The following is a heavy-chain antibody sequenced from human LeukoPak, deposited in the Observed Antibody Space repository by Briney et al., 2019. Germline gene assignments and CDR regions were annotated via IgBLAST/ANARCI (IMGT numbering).Heavy chain of an antibody. CDR2: ISYDGSNK. Sequence: GGSLRLSCAASGFTFSSYSMNWVRQAPGKGLEWVAVISYDGSNKYYADSVKGRFTISRDNSKNTLYLQMNSLRAEDTAVYYCAKDLRRVVGATAFDYWGQGTLVTVSS. CDR3: AKDLRRVVGATAFDY. V-gene: IGHV3-30*18. CDR1: GFTFSSYS. D-gene: IGHD1-26*01. J-gene: IGHJ4*02.